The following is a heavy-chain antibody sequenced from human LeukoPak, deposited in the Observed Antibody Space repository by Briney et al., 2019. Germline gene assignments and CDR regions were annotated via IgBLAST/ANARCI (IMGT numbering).Heavy chain of an antibody. V-gene: IGHV3-23*01. CDR2: ICGSAGST. D-gene: IGHD3-16*01. J-gene: IGHJ6*03. CDR3: AKVPLTRLGGDYYYIEV. CDR1: GFTFSRYA. Sequence: GGSLRLSCAASGFTFSRYAMSWVRQAPGKGLEWVSGICGSAGSTYYADSVKGRFTISRDNSETTLYLQMNGLRAEDTAVYYCAKVPLTRLGGDYYYIEVWGKGATVIVSS.